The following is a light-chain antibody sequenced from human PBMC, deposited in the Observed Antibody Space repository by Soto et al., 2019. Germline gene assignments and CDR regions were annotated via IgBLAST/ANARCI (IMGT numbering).Light chain of an antibody. CDR2: GAS. J-gene: IGKJ5*01. V-gene: IGKV3-20*01. CDR1: QSVSSSY. CDR3: QHDGRSPIT. Sequence: EIVLTQSPGTLSLSPGERATLSCRASQSVSSSYLAWYQQNRGQAPSLLVEGASSRATGIPDRCSGSGSGTNFTLTISSLEPEDFALYHCQHDGRSPITFGQGTRLE.